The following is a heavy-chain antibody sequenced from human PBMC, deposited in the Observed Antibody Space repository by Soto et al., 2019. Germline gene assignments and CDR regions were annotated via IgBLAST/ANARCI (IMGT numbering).Heavy chain of an antibody. CDR2: VDPNDSFT. CDR1: DYSIRNYW. CDR3: ARHLSGSGNSSFDF. Sequence: GASKKISCQAFDYSIRNYWNSWVRQKPGAGLEWMGIVDPNDSFTTYGPSFEGHVSISVDKSTNIVYLEWRSLRASDTATYYCARHLSGSGNSSFDFWGQGTPVTVSS. V-gene: IGHV5-10-1*01. D-gene: IGHD3-10*01. J-gene: IGHJ4*03.